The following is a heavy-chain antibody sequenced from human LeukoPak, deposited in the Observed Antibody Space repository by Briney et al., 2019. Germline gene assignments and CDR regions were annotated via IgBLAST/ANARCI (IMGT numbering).Heavy chain of an antibody. J-gene: IGHJ6*02. CDR2: ISYDGSNK. CDR1: GFTFSSYG. Sequence: GGSLRLSCAASGFTFSSYGMHWVRQAPGKGLEWVAVISYDGSNKYYADSVKGRFTISRDNSKNTLYLQMNSLRAEDTAVYYCAKRHETYGMDVWGQGTTVTVSS. CDR3: AKRHETYGMDV. V-gene: IGHV3-30*18.